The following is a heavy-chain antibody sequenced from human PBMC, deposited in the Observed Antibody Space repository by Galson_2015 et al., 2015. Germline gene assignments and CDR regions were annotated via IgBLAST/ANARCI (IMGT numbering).Heavy chain of an antibody. D-gene: IGHD3-22*01. V-gene: IGHV3-33*01. J-gene: IGHJ4*02. Sequence: SLRLSCAASGFVLTTYHMNWVRQAPGKGLEWVAVTWYHGFAEHYADSVKGRFTISRDTSKNTVNLELNSLRAEDTAIYFCVREKVVISATQEKYLDYWGQGTLVTVSS. CDR1: GFVLTTYH. CDR2: TWYHGFAE. CDR3: VREKVVISATQEKYLDY.